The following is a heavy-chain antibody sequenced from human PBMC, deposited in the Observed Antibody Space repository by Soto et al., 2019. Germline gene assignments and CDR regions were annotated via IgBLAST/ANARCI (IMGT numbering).Heavy chain of an antibody. CDR1: GGSFSGYY. D-gene: IGHD5-12*01. CDR2: INHSGST. Sequence: SETLSLTCAVYGGSFSGYYWSWIRQPPGKGLEWIGEINHSGSTNYNPSLKSRVTISVDTSKNQFSLKLSSVTAADTAVYYCARLGPRATNTYYYYYYMDVWGKGTTVTVSS. V-gene: IGHV4-34*01. CDR3: ARLGPRATNTYYYYYYMDV. J-gene: IGHJ6*03.